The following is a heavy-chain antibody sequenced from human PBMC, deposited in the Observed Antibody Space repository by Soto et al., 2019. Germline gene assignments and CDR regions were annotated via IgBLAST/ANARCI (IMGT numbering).Heavy chain of an antibody. CDR2: INPSGGST. CDR3: ARSKPYGDYVSGWFDP. V-gene: IGHV1-46*01. J-gene: IGHJ5*02. D-gene: IGHD4-17*01. Sequence: SVKVSCKASGYTFTSYYMHWVRQAPVQGLEWMGIINPSGGSTSYAQKFQGRVTMTRDTSTSTVYMELRSLRSEDTAVYYCARSKPYGDYVSGWFDPWGQGTLVTVSS. CDR1: GYTFTSYY.